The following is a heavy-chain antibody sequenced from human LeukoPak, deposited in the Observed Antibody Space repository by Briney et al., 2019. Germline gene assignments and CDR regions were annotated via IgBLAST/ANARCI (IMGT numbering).Heavy chain of an antibody. D-gene: IGHD3-9*01. CDR2: INPNSGGT. CDR3: ARATSLVIRDY. Sequence: GASVKVSCKASGGTFSSYAIGWVRQAPGQGLEWMGWINPNSGGTNYAQKFQGRVTMTRDTSISTAYMELSRLRSDDTAVYYCARATSLVIRDYWGQGTLVTVSS. CDR1: GGTFSSYA. V-gene: IGHV1-2*02. J-gene: IGHJ4*02.